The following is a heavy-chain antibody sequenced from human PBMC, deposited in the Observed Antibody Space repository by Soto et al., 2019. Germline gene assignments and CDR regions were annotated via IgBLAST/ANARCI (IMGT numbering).Heavy chain of an antibody. V-gene: IGHV4-34*01. CDR3: ARGRVTMVRGVLSVRYNWFDP. J-gene: IGHJ5*02. CDR2: INHSGST. Sequence: SPTLSLPCAVYGGSFSGYYWSWIRQPPGKGLEWIGEINHSGSTNYNPSLKSRVTISVDTSKNQFSLKLSSVTAADTAVYYCARGRVTMVRGVLSVRYNWFDPWGQGTLVTVSS. CDR1: GGSFSGYY. D-gene: IGHD3-10*01.